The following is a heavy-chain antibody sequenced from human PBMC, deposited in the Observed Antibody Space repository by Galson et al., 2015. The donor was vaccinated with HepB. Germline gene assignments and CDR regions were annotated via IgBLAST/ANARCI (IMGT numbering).Heavy chain of an antibody. J-gene: IGHJ6*02. V-gene: IGHV3-11*01. CDR1: RFTFSDYY. CDR3: ARLMAGTVYDKHYYYYGMDV. CDR2: ISSSGSII. Sequence: SLRLSCAASRFTFSDYYMSWIRQAPGKGLEWVSYISSSGSIIYYADSVKGRFTISRDNAKNSLYLQMNSLRAEDTAVYYCARLMAGTVYDKHYYYYGMDVWGQGTTVTVSS. D-gene: IGHD6-19*01.